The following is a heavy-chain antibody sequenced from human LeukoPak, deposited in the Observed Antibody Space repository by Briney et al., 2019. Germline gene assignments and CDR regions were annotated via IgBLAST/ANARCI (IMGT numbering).Heavy chain of an antibody. V-gene: IGHV3-30*02. Sequence: GGSLRLSCAASGFTFSSYGMHWVRQAPGKGLEWVAFIRYDGSNKYYADSVKGRFTISRDNSKNTLYLQMNSLRAEDTAVYYCAKERDTAMVTIDYWGQGTLVTVSP. D-gene: IGHD5-18*01. CDR3: AKERDTAMVTIDY. CDR2: IRYDGSNK. CDR1: GFTFSSYG. J-gene: IGHJ4*02.